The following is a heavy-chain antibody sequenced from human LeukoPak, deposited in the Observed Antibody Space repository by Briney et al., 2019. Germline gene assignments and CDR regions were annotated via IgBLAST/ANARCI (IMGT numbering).Heavy chain of an antibody. CDR3: ARDVVAVPGFDNWFDP. V-gene: IGHV4-59*01. J-gene: IGHJ5*02. CDR1: GGSLSGFY. D-gene: IGHD6-19*01. CDR2: TYSDGST. Sequence: PSETLSLTCTVSGGSLSGFYWSWIRQSPRLGLEWIGLTYSDGSTMYNPSLTSRVTISVDTSKNQTSLRLTSVTAADTAIYYCARDVVAVPGFDNWFDPWGQGTLVTVSS.